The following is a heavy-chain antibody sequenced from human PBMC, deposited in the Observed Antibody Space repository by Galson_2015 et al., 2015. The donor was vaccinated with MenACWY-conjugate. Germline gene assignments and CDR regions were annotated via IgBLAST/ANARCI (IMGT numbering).Heavy chain of an antibody. V-gene: IGHV1-69*13. CDR3: ARDRQPDCSSTSCYTRYYYYGMDV. CDR1: GGTFSSYA. D-gene: IGHD2-2*02. J-gene: IGHJ6*02. CDR2: IIPIFGTA. Sequence: SVKVSCKASGGTFSSYAISWVRQAPGQGLEWMGGIIPIFGTANYAQKFQGRVTITADESTSTAYMELSSLRSEDTAVYYCARDRQPDCSSTSCYTRYYYYGMDVWGQGTTVTVSS.